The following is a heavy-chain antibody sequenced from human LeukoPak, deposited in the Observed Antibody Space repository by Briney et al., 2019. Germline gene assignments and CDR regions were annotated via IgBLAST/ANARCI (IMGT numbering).Heavy chain of an antibody. CDR3: ARDPAVGYVWGRSDHYFDC. Sequence: KPGGSLRLSCAASGFTFSSYSMNWVRQAPGKGLEWVSSISSSSSYIYYADPVKGRFTISRDNAKNSLYLQMNSLRAEDTAVYYCARDPAVGYVWGRSDHYFDCWGQGTLVTVSS. J-gene: IGHJ4*02. V-gene: IGHV3-21*01. CDR1: GFTFSSYS. CDR2: ISSSSSYI. D-gene: IGHD3-16*01.